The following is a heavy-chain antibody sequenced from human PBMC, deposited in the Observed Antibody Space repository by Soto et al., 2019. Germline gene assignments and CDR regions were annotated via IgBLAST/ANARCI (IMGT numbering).Heavy chain of an antibody. CDR3: ARATGTLRSRNCDY. V-gene: IGHV4-31*03. CDR2: IYHTGST. CDR1: GGSIRTVGHY. J-gene: IGHJ4*02. Sequence: KSSETLSLTCSVSGGSIRTVGHYWTWIRQPPGKGLEWIGSIYHTGSTYYSKSLRSRLTMSVDTSKSQFSLRLSSVTAADTAVYYCARATGTLRSRNCDYWGQGSLVTVSS. D-gene: IGHD1-1*01.